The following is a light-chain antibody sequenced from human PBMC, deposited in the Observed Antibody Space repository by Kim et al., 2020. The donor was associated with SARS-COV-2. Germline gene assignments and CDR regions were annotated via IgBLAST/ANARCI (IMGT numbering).Light chain of an antibody. Sequence: VSPGQTASITCSGDELGDKYACWYQQKPGQSPVLVIYQDSKRPSGIPERFSGSNSGNTATLTISGTQAMDEADYYCQAWDSSTGVFGGGTQLTVL. V-gene: IGLV3-1*01. CDR3: QAWDSSTGV. CDR1: ELGDKY. J-gene: IGLJ3*02. CDR2: QDS.